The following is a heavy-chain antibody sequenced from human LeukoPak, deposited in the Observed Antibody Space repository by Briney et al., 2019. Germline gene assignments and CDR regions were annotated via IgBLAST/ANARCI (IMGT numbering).Heavy chain of an antibody. Sequence: GGSLRLSCVASGFAFSAFAISWVRQAPGRGLEWVSAVSGSGGRTFYADSVRGRFTISRDNSKKTVFLQMDSLTAEDTAVYYCAKGGAAMTYAPPGDVVTTTLDAFDIWGQGTMVTVSS. CDR2: VSGSGGRT. D-gene: IGHD2-21*02. V-gene: IGHV3-23*01. J-gene: IGHJ3*02. CDR1: GFAFSAFA. CDR3: AKGGAAMTYAPPGDVVTTTLDAFDI.